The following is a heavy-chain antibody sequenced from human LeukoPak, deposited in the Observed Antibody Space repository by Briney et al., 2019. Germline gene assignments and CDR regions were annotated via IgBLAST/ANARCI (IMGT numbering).Heavy chain of an antibody. Sequence: SETLSLTCTISGDSTNTYFWSWIRQPPGKGLEWIGYIYYTGTTNYNPSLKSRVTISVDTSKNQFSLKVSSVTAADTGVYYCARDRTGSYWGQGTLVTVSS. CDR2: IYYTGTT. CDR3: ARDRTGSY. D-gene: IGHD1-14*01. CDR1: GDSTNTYF. V-gene: IGHV4-59*01. J-gene: IGHJ4*02.